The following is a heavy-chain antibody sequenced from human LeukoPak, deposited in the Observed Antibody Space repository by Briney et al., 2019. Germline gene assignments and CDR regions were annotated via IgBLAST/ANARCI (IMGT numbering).Heavy chain of an antibody. V-gene: IGHV3-23*01. CDR2: ISGSGGGDTS. J-gene: IGHJ4*02. CDR3: AKDLFTTGWWGYFDY. CDR1: GFSFSSYA. Sequence: PGGSLRLSCAASGFSFSSYAMSWVRQAPGKGLEWVSTISGSGGGDTSYYADSVKGRFTISRDNSKSKLYLQMNSLRAEDTAIYSCAKDLFTTGWWGYFDYWGQGTLVTVPS. D-gene: IGHD6-19*01.